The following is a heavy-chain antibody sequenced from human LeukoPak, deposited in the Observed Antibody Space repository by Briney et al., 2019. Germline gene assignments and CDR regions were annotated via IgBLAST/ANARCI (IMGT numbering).Heavy chain of an antibody. V-gene: IGHV3-66*01. J-gene: IGHJ6*02. CDR2: IYSGGST. CDR1: GFTVSSNY. Sequence: GGSLRLSCAASGFTVSSNYMSWVRQAPGKGLEWVSVIYSGGSTYYADSVKGRFAISRDNSKNTLYLQMNSLRAEDTAVYYCGAAGSYSPYYGMDVWGQGTTVTVSS. CDR3: GAAGSYSPYYGMDV. D-gene: IGHD3-10*01.